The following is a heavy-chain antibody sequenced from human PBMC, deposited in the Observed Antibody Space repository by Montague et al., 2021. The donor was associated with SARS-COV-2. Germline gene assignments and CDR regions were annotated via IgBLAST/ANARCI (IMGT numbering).Heavy chain of an antibody. V-gene: IGHV4-39*07. Sequence: SETLSLTCTVSGDSISSGGYFWGWIRQPPGKGLEWIASIHIGGTSYFNPSLKSRVTISIDSSKNQFSLNVTSVTAAVTAVYFCARSRDWYLGNWGQGTLATVSS. D-gene: IGHD3-9*01. CDR1: GDSISSGGYF. CDR3: ARSRDWYLGN. CDR2: IHIGGTS. J-gene: IGHJ1*01.